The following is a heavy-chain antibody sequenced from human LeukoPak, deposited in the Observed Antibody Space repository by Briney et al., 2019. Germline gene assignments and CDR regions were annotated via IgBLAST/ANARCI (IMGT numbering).Heavy chain of an antibody. V-gene: IGHV4-4*07. Sequence: KPSETLSLTCTVSGGSISSYYWSWIRQPAGKGLEWIGRIYTSGSTNYNPSLKSRVTMSVDTSKNQFSLKLSSVTAADTAVYYCARDPVVVTPHAFDIWGQGTMVTVSS. D-gene: IGHD4-23*01. CDR1: GGSISSYY. J-gene: IGHJ3*02. CDR2: IYTSGST. CDR3: ARDPVVVTPHAFDI.